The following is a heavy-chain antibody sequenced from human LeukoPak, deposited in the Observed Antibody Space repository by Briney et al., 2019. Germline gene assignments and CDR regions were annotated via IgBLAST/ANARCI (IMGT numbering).Heavy chain of an antibody. J-gene: IGHJ4*02. D-gene: IGHD6-19*01. CDR2: ISSGPSYM. Sequence: PGGSLRLSCAASGFTFSNYWMTWVRQAPGKGLEWVSSISSGPSYMYYADSVKGRFTISRDNGRNSLYLQMNSLRPEDTAIYYCARVWIAVADYWGQGSLVTVSS. CDR1: GFTFSNYW. V-gene: IGHV3-21*01. CDR3: ARVWIAVADY.